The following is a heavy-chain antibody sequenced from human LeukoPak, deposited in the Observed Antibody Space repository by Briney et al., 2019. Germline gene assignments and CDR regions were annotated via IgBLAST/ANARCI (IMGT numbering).Heavy chain of an antibody. CDR2: IRYDGSNK. D-gene: IGHD2-2*01. CDR3: AKDWRPYCSSTSCYVSWFDP. J-gene: IGHJ5*02. Sequence: GGSPRLSCAASGFTFSSYGMRWVRQAPGKGLEWVAFIRYDGSNKYYADSVKGRFTISRDNSKNTLYLQMNSLRAEDTAVYYCAKDWRPYCSSTSCYVSWFDPWGQGTLVTVSS. V-gene: IGHV3-30*02. CDR1: GFTFSSYG.